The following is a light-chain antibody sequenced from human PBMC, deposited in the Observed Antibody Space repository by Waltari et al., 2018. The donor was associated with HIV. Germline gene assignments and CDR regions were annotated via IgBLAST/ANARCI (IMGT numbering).Light chain of an antibody. CDR3: GSDHGSGNNFVWV. V-gene: IGLV9-49*01. CDR2: VGPVGMVG. CDR1: SGHSNFR. J-gene: IGLJ3*02. Sequence: QPILTQPPSASASLGASVTLTCTLNSGHSNFRVDWYQQRPGKGPHFVVRVGPVGMVGSRGAGFPDRVAVLGSGLNRSLTIKNIQEEDEGDYYCGSDHGSGNNFVWVFGGGTKLTVL.